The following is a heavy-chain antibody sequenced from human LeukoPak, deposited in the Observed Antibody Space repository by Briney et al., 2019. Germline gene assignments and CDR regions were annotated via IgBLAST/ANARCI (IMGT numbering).Heavy chain of an antibody. V-gene: IGHV4-61*08. J-gene: IGHJ5*02. Sequence: SETLSLTCTVSGGSISSGDYYWSWIRQPPGKGLEWIGYIYYSGSTNYNPSLKSRVTISVDTSKNQFSLKLSSVTAADTAVYYCARGGGKLGYCSGGSCYSGNWFDPWGQGTLVTVSS. CDR2: IYYSGST. D-gene: IGHD2-15*01. CDR1: GGSISSGDYY. CDR3: ARGGGKLGYCSGGSCYSGNWFDP.